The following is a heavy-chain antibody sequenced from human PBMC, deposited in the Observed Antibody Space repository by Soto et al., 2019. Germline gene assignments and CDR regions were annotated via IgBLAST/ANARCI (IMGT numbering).Heavy chain of an antibody. Sequence: PGGSLRLSCAASGFTFSRYAMTWVRQAPGEGLEWVSVFTGSGGSPYYADSVRGRFTISRDDSKNTLYLQMDRLRDEDTAIYYCAKGTHYGSGSSDYWGQGTLVTVSS. CDR2: FTGSGGSP. J-gene: IGHJ4*02. V-gene: IGHV3-23*01. CDR3: AKGTHYGSGSSDY. CDR1: GFTFSRYA. D-gene: IGHD3-10*01.